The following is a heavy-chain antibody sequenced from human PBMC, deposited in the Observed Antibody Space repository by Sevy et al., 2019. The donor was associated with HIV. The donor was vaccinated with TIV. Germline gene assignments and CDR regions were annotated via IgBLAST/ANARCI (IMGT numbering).Heavy chain of an antibody. J-gene: IGHJ4*02. CDR1: GFTFSSYS. D-gene: IGHD2-2*01. CDR3: ARIPGKVVVVPAAIDY. Sequence: GGSLRLSCAASGFTFSSYSMNWVRQAPGKGLEWVSSISSSSSYINYADSVKGRFTISRDNAKNSMYLQMNSLRAEDTAVYYWARIPGKVVVVPAAIDYWGQGTLVTVSS. V-gene: IGHV3-21*01. CDR2: ISSSSSYI.